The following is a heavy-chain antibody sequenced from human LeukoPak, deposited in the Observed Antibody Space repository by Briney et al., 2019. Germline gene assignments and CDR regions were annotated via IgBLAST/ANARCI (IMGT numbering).Heavy chain of an antibody. CDR1: GYTFTSYG. D-gene: IGHD6-13*01. J-gene: IGHJ4*02. V-gene: IGHV1-18*01. Sequence: ASVKVSCKASGYTFTSYGISWVRQAPGQGLEWMGWISAYNGNTNYAQKLQGRVTMTTDTSTSTAYMELRSLRSEDTALYYCAREGIAAADHLIYYFDYWGQGTLVTVSS. CDR3: AREGIAAADHLIYYFDY. CDR2: ISAYNGNT.